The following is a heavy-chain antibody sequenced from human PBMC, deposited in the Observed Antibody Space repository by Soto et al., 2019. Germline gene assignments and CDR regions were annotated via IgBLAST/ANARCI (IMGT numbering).Heavy chain of an antibody. V-gene: IGHV4-59*11. CDR1: GGSISSHY. Sequence: SETLSLTCTVSGGSISSHYWSWIRQPPGKGLEWIGYIYYSGSTNYNPSLKSRVTISVDTSKNQFSLKLSSVTAADTAVYYCARLQSPQYGDYLYYYYYMDVWGKGTTVTVSS. CDR3: ARLQSPQYGDYLYYYYYMDV. D-gene: IGHD4-17*01. J-gene: IGHJ6*03. CDR2: IYYSGST.